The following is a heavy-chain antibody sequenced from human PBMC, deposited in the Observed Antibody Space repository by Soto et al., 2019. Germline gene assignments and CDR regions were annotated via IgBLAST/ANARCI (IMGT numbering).Heavy chain of an antibody. CDR1: GFTFSNYA. Sequence: GRSVRLSCAASGFTFSNYAMHWVRQAPGMGLEWVAFMSYDGSNKYYADSVRGRFTISRDNSKNTLYLQMNSLRAEDTSLYYCARVPWHPVVTAVRRYYFDYWGQGTLVTVSS. CDR3: ARVPWHPVVTAVRRYYFDY. V-gene: IGHV3-30-3*01. D-gene: IGHD2-21*02. CDR2: MSYDGSNK. J-gene: IGHJ4*02.